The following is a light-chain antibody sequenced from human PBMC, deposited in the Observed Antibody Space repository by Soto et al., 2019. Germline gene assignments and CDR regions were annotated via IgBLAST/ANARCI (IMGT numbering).Light chain of an antibody. V-gene: IGLV3-21*01. Sequence: SYELTQPPSVSVAPGKTARITCGGNKIGSKSVHWYQQKPGQAPVLVIYYDADRPSGIPARFSGSNSGNTATLTISRVEAGDEADYFCQVWDTNTDHPGVFGTGTKVTVL. CDR2: YDA. J-gene: IGLJ1*01. CDR1: KIGSKS. CDR3: QVWDTNTDHPGV.